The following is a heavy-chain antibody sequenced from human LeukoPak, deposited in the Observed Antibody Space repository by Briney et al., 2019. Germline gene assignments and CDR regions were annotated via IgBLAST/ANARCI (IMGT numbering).Heavy chain of an antibody. CDR1: GYTLTSYG. Sequence: ASVKVSCKASGYTLTSYGISWVRQAPGQGLEWMGWISAYNGNTNYAQKLQGRVTMTADTSTSTAYMELRSLRSDDTAVYYCARVNFVAVAGILGMDVWGQGTTVTVSS. D-gene: IGHD6-19*01. J-gene: IGHJ6*02. V-gene: IGHV1-18*01. CDR3: ARVNFVAVAGILGMDV. CDR2: ISAYNGNT.